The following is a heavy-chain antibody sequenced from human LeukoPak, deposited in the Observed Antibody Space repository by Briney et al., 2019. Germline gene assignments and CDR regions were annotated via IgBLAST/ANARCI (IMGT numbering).Heavy chain of an antibody. V-gene: IGHV4-34*01. Sequence: SETLSLTCAVYGGSFSADYWSYIRQPPEKGLEWIGKISHSGSTNYNPSLKSRVTISVDTSKNQFSLKLSSVTAADTAVYYCARSSYYYDSSGYSTTYNWFDPWGQGTLVTVSS. CDR1: GGSFSADY. J-gene: IGHJ5*02. CDR2: ISHSGST. D-gene: IGHD3-22*01. CDR3: ARSSYYYDSSGYSTTYNWFDP.